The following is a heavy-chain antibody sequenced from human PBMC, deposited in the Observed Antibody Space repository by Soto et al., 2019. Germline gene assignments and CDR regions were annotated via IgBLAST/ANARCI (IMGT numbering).Heavy chain of an antibody. V-gene: IGHV3-33*01. Sequence: QVQLVESGGGVVQPGRSLRLSCAASGFTFSSYGMHWVRQAPGKGLEWVAVIWYDGSNKYYADSVKGRFTISRDNSKNTLYLQMNSLRAEDTAVYYCARDYYYGSGPLDYWGQGTLVTVSS. D-gene: IGHD3-10*01. CDR2: IWYDGSNK. CDR3: ARDYYYGSGPLDY. J-gene: IGHJ4*02. CDR1: GFTFSSYG.